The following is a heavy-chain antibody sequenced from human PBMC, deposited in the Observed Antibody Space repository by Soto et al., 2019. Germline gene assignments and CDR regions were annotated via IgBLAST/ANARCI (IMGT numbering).Heavy chain of an antibody. Sequence: EVQLVESGGGLVKPGGSLRLSCAASGFTFNTHDMNWVRQAPGKGLEWVSSITTSSAYIYYADSLKGRITISRDNAKNSLSLQMNSLRAEDTAVYYCVRSGTARLLRHSWFDTWGQGTLVTVSS. D-gene: IGHD2-21*01. CDR1: GFTFNTHD. CDR3: VRSGTARLLRHSWFDT. V-gene: IGHV3-21*01. CDR2: ITTSSAYI. J-gene: IGHJ5*02.